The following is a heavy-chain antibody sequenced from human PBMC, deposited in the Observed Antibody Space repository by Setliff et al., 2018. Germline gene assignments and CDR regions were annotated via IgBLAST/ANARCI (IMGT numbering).Heavy chain of an antibody. J-gene: IGHJ5*02. V-gene: IGHV1-18*01. D-gene: IGHD3-22*01. CDR3: ARGPWGDSSGYNWFDP. CDR2: ISAYNGNT. CDR1: GYTFTSYG. Sequence: ASVKVSCKASGYTFTSYGISWVRQAPGQGLEWMGWISAYNGNTNYAQKLQGRVTMTRDTSTSTVYMELSSLRSEDTAVYYCARGPWGDSSGYNWFDPWGQGTLVTVSS.